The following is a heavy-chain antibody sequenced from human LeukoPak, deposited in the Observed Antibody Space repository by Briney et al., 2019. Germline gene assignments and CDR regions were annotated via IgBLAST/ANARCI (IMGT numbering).Heavy chain of an antibody. D-gene: IGHD3-16*01. J-gene: IGHJ4*02. CDR1: GFTFSDYY. V-gene: IGHV3-11*01. CDR3: ARGFPRYAAHAFDV. Sequence: GGSLRLSCAASGFTFSDYYMSWIRQAPGKGLEWVSYISSSGSTIYYADSVKGRFTISRDNAKNSLYLQMNSLRAEDTAVYYCARGFPRYAAHAFDVWGQGTLVTVSS. CDR2: ISSSGSTI.